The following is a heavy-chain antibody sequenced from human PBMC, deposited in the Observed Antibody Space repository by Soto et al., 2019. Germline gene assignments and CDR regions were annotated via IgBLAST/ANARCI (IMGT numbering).Heavy chain of an antibody. CDR3: AKVGGYGYYYDSSGYSYFDY. CDR1: GFTFSSYA. V-gene: IGHV3-23*01. Sequence: HPGGSLRLSCAASGFTFSSYAMSWVRQAPGKGLEWVSAISGSGGSTYCADSVKGRFTISRDNSKNTLYLQMNSLRAEDTAVYYFAKVGGYGYYYDSSGYSYFDYWGQGTLVTVS. J-gene: IGHJ4*02. CDR2: ISGSGGST. D-gene: IGHD3-22*01.